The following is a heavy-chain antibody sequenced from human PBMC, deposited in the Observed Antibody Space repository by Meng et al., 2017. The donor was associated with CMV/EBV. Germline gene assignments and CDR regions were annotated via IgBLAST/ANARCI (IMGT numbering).Heavy chain of an antibody. CDR2: ISYDGSNK. J-gene: IGHJ6*02. CDR1: GFTFSSYA. Sequence: GESLKISCAASGFTFSSYAMHWVRQAPGKGLEWAAVISYDGSNKYYADSVKGRFTISRDNSKNTLYLQMNSLRAEDTAVYYCARDGSDFWSGYFSPYYYYGMDVWGQGTTVTVSS. CDR3: ARDGSDFWSGYFSPYYYYGMDV. V-gene: IGHV3-30-3*01. D-gene: IGHD3-3*01.